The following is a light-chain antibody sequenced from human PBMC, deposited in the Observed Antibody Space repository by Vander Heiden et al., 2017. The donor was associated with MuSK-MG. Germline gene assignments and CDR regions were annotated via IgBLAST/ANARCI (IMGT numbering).Light chain of an antibody. CDR2: AAS. CDR1: QSISNY. CDR3: QQTDSTLSIT. V-gene: IGKV1-39*01. Sequence: DIQMTQSPSSLSASVGDRVTITCRASQSISNYLNWYQQKPGKAPKLLIYAASNLQSGVPSRFSGSGSGTDFTLTISSLQPEDFAPYYCQQTDSTLSITFGQGTLLEIK. J-gene: IGKJ5*01.